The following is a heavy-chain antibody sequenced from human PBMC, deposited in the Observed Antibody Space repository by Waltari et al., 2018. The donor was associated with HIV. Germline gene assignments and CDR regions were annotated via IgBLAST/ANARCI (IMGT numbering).Heavy chain of an antibody. CDR1: GYSFTRYG. D-gene: IGHD4-17*01. J-gene: IGHJ3*02. V-gene: IGHV1-18*01. Sequence: QVQLVQSGAEVKKPGASLKVSCKASGYSFTRYGISWVRQAPGQGLEWIGWIIVYNDNTKYAQKSQDRLNMTTDSPTSTAYMELRSLRSDDTAVYYCARAPMTTVTSRGFDIWGQGTMVIVSS. CDR3: ARAPMTTVTSRGFDI. CDR2: IIVYNDNT.